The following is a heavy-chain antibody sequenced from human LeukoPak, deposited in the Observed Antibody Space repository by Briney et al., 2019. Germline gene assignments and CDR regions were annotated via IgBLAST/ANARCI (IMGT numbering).Heavy chain of an antibody. V-gene: IGHV3-48*03. Sequence: GGSLRLSCEASGFTFSRYDMNWVRQAPGKGLEWVSYISERATRIEYADSVKGRFIMSRDDANNLLYLQMNSLRAEDTAVYFCVRDAPGSNTGVSCGQGTLVTVSS. CDR1: GFTFSRYD. D-gene: IGHD4-23*01. J-gene: IGHJ5*02. CDR3: VRDAPGSNTGVS. CDR2: ISERATRI.